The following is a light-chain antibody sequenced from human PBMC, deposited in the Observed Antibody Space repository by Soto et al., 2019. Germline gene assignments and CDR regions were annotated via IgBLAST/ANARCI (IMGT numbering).Light chain of an antibody. CDR1: SGSIASNY. J-gene: IGLJ2*01. V-gene: IGLV6-57*01. Sequence: NFMLTQPHSVSESPGKTVTISCTRSSGSIASNYVQWYQQRPGSSPNTVIYEDNQRPSGVPDRFSGSIDSSSNSASLTISGLKTEDEADYYCQSYDSSNVVFGGGTKRPS. CDR2: EDN. CDR3: QSYDSSNVV.